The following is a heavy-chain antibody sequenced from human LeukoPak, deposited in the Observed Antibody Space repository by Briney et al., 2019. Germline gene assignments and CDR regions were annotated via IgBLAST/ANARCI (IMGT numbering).Heavy chain of an antibody. CDR2: IIPIFGTA. CDR1: GHTFTHHG. Sequence: PGASVKLSCKTFGHTFTHHGFSWVRQAPGQGLEWMGGIIPIFGTANYAQKFQGRVTITTDESTSTAYMELSSLRSEDTAVYYCARGRNRITGTRTNWFDPWGQGTLVTVSS. D-gene: IGHD1-7*01. V-gene: IGHV1-69*05. CDR3: ARGRNRITGTRTNWFDP. J-gene: IGHJ5*02.